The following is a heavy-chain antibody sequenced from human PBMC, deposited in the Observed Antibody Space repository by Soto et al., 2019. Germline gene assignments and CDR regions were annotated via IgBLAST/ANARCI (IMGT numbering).Heavy chain of an antibody. D-gene: IGHD3-16*02. CDR2: IYYSGST. J-gene: IGHJ3*02. Sequence: TLSLTCTVSGGSISSYYWSWIRQPPGKGLEWIGYIYYSGSTNYNPSLKSRVTISVDTSKNQFSLKLSSVTAADTAVYYCARDRYDAFDIWGQGTMVTVSS. V-gene: IGHV4-59*01. CDR3: ARDRYDAFDI. CDR1: GGSISSYY.